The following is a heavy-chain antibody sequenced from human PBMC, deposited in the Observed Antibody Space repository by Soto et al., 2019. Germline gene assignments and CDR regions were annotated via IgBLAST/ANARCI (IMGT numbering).Heavy chain of an antibody. CDR1: GFTFDDYA. Sequence: EVQLVESGGGLVQPGRSLRLSCAASGFTFDDYAMHWVRQAPGKGLEWVSGISWNSGSIGYADSVKGRFTISRDNAKYSLYLQMNSLRAEDTALYYCAKDFYDIAAAGYFDYWGQGTLVTVSS. J-gene: IGHJ4*02. CDR2: ISWNSGSI. V-gene: IGHV3-9*01. CDR3: AKDFYDIAAAGYFDY. D-gene: IGHD6-13*01.